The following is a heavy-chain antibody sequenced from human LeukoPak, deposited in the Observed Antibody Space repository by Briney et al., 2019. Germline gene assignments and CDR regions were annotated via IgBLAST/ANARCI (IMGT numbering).Heavy chain of an antibody. CDR2: IYGSGIT. V-gene: IGHV4-4*07. CDR3: ARLKFYDSTGYSPGYYMDV. CDR1: GGSIISNY. Sequence: SETLSLTCTVSGGSIISNYWSWIRQSAGTGLEWTGRIYGSGITDYNPSLKSRVTMSLDTSRKQSSLRLTSVTAADTAVYYCARLKFYDSTGYSPGYYMDVWGKGTTVSVFS. D-gene: IGHD3-22*01. J-gene: IGHJ6*03.